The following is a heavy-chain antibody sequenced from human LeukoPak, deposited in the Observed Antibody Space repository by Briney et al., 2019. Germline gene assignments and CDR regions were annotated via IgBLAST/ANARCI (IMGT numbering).Heavy chain of an antibody. D-gene: IGHD3-22*01. CDR1: GFTFSSYE. J-gene: IGHJ4*02. CDR2: ISSSGSSI. CDR3: ARDSYYYDSSGPQG. V-gene: IGHV3-48*03. Sequence: GGSLRLSCAASGFTFSSYEMNWVRQAPGKGLEWVSYISSSGSSIYYADSVKGRFTISRDNAKNSLYLQMNSLRAEDTAVYYCARDSYYYDSSGPQGWGQGTLVTVSS.